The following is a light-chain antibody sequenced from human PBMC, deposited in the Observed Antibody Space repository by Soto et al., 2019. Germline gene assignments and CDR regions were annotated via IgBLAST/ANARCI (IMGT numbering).Light chain of an antibody. CDR3: QQYTNTNNPWM. CDR2: DAS. V-gene: IGKV1-9*01. J-gene: IGKJ1*01. Sequence: IQLTQSPSSLSASVGDRATITCRASQGISSYLAWYQQKPGKAPKLLVYDASTLQSGVASRFSGSGSGTEFTLIISGLQPDDSATYYCQQYTNTNNPWMFGQGTKVDIK. CDR1: QGISSY.